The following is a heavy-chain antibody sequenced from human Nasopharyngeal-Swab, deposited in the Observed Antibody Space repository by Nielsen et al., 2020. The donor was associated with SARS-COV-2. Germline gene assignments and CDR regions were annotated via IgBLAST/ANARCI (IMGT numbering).Heavy chain of an antibody. V-gene: IGHV4-4*07. J-gene: IGHJ4*02. CDR1: GDSLSNYY. CDR3: ARDFPVRGAIKGFDY. CDR2: IYTSGST. Sequence: SETLSLTCTVSGDSLSNYYWSWIRQPAGKRLEWIGRIYTSGSTNYNPSLKSRVTMSVDTSKNQFSLKLSSVTAADTAVYFCARDFPVRGAIKGFDYWGQGTLVIVSS. D-gene: IGHD3-10*01.